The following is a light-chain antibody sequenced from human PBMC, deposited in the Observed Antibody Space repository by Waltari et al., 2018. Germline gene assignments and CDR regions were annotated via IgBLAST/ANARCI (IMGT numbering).Light chain of an antibody. CDR1: QNGLYNSNTTNY. CDR3: QQFYSTPWT. V-gene: IGKV4-1*01. Sequence: DIVMTQSQDSLTVSLGERATIHCKYSQNGLYNSNTTNYLAWYQQRPGQPPKLLIFWASTRESGVPDRFSGSGSGTDFTLSISSLQAEDVAVYYCQQFYSTPWTFGQGTKVEIK. J-gene: IGKJ1*01. CDR2: WAS.